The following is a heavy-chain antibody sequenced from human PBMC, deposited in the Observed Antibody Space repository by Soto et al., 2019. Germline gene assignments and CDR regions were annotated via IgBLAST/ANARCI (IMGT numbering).Heavy chain of an antibody. J-gene: IGHJ4*02. CDR1: GFTFSSYA. V-gene: IGHV3-30-3*01. CDR2: ISYDGSNK. CDR3: ARDGGGDSSGYYPDYFDY. D-gene: IGHD3-22*01. Sequence: QVQLVESGGGVVQPGRSLRLSCAASGFTFSSYAMHWVRQAPGKGLEWVAVISYDGSNKYYADSVKGRFTISRDNSKNTLYLQMNNLRAEDTAVYYCARDGGGDSSGYYPDYFDYWGQGTLVTVSS.